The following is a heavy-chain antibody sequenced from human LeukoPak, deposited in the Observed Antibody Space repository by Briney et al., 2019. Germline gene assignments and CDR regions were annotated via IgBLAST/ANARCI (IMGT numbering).Heavy chain of an antibody. Sequence: WEPLSLTCTVCGGSVSSYYWSWIRQPPGKALEWIGYIYYSGSTNYNPSLKSRVTISVDTSKNQFSLKLSSVTAADTAVYYGARPRWDDYGDLYFDYWGQGTLDTVSS. J-gene: IGHJ4*02. CDR1: GGSVSSYY. CDR3: ARPRWDDYGDLYFDY. CDR2: IYYSGST. V-gene: IGHV4-59*08. D-gene: IGHD4-17*01.